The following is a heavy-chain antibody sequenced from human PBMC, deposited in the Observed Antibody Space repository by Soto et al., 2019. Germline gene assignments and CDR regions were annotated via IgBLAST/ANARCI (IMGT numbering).Heavy chain of an antibody. CDR2: IYYSGST. V-gene: IGHV4-39*01. CDR1: GGSISSSSYY. CDR3: ARHWRGAAYYYDSSGYYWRWFDP. Sequence: KPSETLSLTCTVSGGSISSSSYYWGWIRQPPGKGLEWIGSIYYSGSTYYNPSLKSRVTISVDTSKNQFSLKLSSVTAADTAVYYCARHWRGAAYYYDSSGYYWRWFDPWGQGTLVTVSS. D-gene: IGHD3-22*01. J-gene: IGHJ5*02.